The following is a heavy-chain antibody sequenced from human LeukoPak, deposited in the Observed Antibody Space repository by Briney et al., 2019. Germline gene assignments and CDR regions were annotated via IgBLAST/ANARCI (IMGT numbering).Heavy chain of an antibody. CDR3: ATQGPAARPGDWYFDL. V-gene: IGHV4-30-4*01. CDR1: GGSISSGDYY. Sequence: SETLSLTCTVSGGSISSGDYYWSWIRQPPGKGLEWIGYIYYSGSTYYNPPLKSRVTISVDTSKNQFSLKLSSVTAADTAVYYCATQGPAARPGDWYFDLWGRGTLVTVSS. D-gene: IGHD6-6*01. J-gene: IGHJ2*01. CDR2: IYYSGST.